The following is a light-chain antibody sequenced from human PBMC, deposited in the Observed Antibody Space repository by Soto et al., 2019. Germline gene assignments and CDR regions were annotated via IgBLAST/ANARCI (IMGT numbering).Light chain of an antibody. CDR1: RDVSTN. V-gene: IGKV3-15*01. J-gene: IGKJ2*03. CDR3: QHYNNWPPYS. CDR2: GAS. Sequence: ETVMTQSPDTLSVSPGESATLSCRASRDVSTNSAWFQQKPGQTPRLVLYGASKRATGIPARFSGSGSGTHFTLTISSLQSEDFGVYYCQHYNNWPPYSFGQGTKVDIK.